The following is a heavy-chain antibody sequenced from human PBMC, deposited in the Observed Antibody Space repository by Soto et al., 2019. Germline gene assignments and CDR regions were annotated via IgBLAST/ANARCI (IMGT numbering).Heavy chain of an antibody. D-gene: IGHD6-13*01. CDR2: INPNSGGT. CDR1: GYTFTGYY. CDR3: ARDPFKRQQLPQVSYYYVMDV. Sequence: ASVKVSCTASGYTFTGYYMHWVRQAPGQGLEWMGWINPNSGGTNYAQKFQGRVTMTRDTSISTAYMELSRLRSDDTAVYYCARDPFKRQQLPQVSYYYVMDVWGQGTTVTVS. J-gene: IGHJ6*02. V-gene: IGHV1-2*02.